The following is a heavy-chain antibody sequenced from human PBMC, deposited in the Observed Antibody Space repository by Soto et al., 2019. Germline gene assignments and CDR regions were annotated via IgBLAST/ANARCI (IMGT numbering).Heavy chain of an antibody. CDR3: ASHFSVDYFAY. V-gene: IGHV4-39*01. CDR2: IYYSGTT. CDR1: GDSITSNSYF. J-gene: IGHJ4*02. Sequence: SETLSLTCTGSGDSITSNSYFWAWIRQPPGKGLEWIGSIYYSGTTYYNPSLKSRVTISVDRSKNQFSLKLSSVTAADTAVYYCASHFSVDYFAYWGQGALVTVSS.